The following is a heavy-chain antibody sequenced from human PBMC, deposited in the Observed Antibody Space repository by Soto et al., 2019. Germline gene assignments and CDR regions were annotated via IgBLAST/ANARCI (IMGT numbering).Heavy chain of an antibody. Sequence: ASVKVSCKASGYTFTSYYMHWVRQAPGQGLEWMGIINPSGGSTTYAQKFQGRVTMTRDTSTSTVYMELSSLRSEDTAVYYCARDSRALLWFGELYPYGMDVWGQGTTVTVSS. V-gene: IGHV1-46*01. J-gene: IGHJ6*02. CDR1: GYTFTSYY. CDR3: ARDSRALLWFGELYPYGMDV. D-gene: IGHD3-10*01. CDR2: INPSGGST.